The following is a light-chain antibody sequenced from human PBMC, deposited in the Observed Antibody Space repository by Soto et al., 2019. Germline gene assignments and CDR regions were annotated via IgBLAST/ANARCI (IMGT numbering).Light chain of an antibody. V-gene: IGKV3-15*01. J-gene: IGKJ2*01. CDR1: QSVAYN. Sequence: EILMTQSPVTLSVSPGESATLSCRASQSVAYNLAWYQQKPGQAPRLLISGASTRATDIPASFSGSGFGTEFTLTINSRQSEDFAVYYCQQYNDWTPYTFGQGTKLHIK. CDR3: QQYNDWTPYT. CDR2: GAS.